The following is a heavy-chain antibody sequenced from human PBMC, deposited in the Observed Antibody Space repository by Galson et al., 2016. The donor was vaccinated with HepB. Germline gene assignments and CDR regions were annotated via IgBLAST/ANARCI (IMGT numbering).Heavy chain of an antibody. J-gene: IGHJ4*02. CDR1: GFTLSQYW. CDR2: INPEETTT. CDR3: LRGGLEPFDY. D-gene: IGHD1-1*01. V-gene: IGHV3-74*01. Sequence: SLRLSCAASGFTLSQYWMHWVRQAPGEGLMWVSRINPEETTTNYADSVKGRFYVSRDNAKNTLYLQMNSLRVEDTALYYCLRGGLEPFDYWGQGTLVTVAS.